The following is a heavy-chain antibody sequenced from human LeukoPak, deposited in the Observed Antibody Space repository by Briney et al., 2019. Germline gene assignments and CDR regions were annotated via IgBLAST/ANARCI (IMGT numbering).Heavy chain of an antibody. V-gene: IGHV3-23*01. CDR1: GFTFSSYA. CDR2: ISGSGGST. CDR3: AKGGWIPYHFDY. D-gene: IGHD6-19*01. J-gene: IGHJ4*02. Sequence: TGGSLRLSCAASGFTFSSYAMSWVRQAPGKGLEWVSAISGSGGSTYYADSVKGRFTISRDNSKNALYLQMNSLRAEDTAVYYCAKGGWIPYHFDYWGQGSLVTVSS.